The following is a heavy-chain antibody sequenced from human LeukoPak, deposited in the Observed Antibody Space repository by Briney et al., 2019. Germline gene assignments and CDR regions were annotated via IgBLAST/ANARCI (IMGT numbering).Heavy chain of an antibody. CDR2: ITQDGSEK. CDR3: ARGAAAGTVFDY. D-gene: IGHD6-13*01. Sequence: GGSLRLSCAASGFTFSSYWMSWVRQAPGKGLEWVANITQDGSEKYYADSVKGRFTISRDNAKNSLYLQMNSLRAEDTAVYYCARGAAAGTVFDYWGQGTLVTVSS. V-gene: IGHV3-7*03. CDR1: GFTFSSYW. J-gene: IGHJ4*02.